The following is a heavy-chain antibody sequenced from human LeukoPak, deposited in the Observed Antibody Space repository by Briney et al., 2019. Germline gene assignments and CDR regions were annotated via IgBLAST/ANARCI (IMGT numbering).Heavy chain of an antibody. CDR3: ARAGDILTGYYSPFDY. CDR1: GYTFTGYY. D-gene: IGHD3-9*01. J-gene: IGHJ4*02. V-gene: IGHV1-2*02. CDR2: INPNSGVT. Sequence: ASVKVSCKASGYTFTGYYMHWVRQAPGQGLEWMGWINPNSGVTNYAQKFQGRVTMTRDTSISTAYMELSRLRSDDTAVYYCARAGDILTGYYSPFDYWGQGTLVTVSS.